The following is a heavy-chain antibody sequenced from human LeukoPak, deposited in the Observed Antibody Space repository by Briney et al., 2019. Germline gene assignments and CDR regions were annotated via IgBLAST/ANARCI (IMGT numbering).Heavy chain of an antibody. CDR1: GYTFTGYY. D-gene: IGHD3-10*01. Sequence: ASVKVSCKASGYTFTGYYMHWVRQAPGQGLEWMGWINPNSGGTSYAQKFQGRVTMTRDTSISTAYMELSKLRSEDTAVYYCARTTGMVRGVIGYWGQGTLVTVSS. CDR2: INPNSGGT. J-gene: IGHJ4*02. CDR3: ARTTGMVRGVIGY. V-gene: IGHV1-2*02.